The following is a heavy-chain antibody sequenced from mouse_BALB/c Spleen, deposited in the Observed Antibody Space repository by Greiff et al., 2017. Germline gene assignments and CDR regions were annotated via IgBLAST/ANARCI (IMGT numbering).Heavy chain of an antibody. V-gene: IGHV8-12*01. J-gene: IGHJ3*01. CDR2: IYWDDDK. CDR3: ARRALTTTWFAY. CDR1: GFSLSTSGMG. Sequence: QVTLKESGPGILQPSQTLSLTCSSSGFSLSTSGMGVSWIRQPSGKGLEWLAHIYWDDDKRYNPSPKRRLTISKDTSSNQVFLKITSVDTADTATYYCARRALTTTWFAYWGQGTLVTVSA. D-gene: IGHD2-12*01.